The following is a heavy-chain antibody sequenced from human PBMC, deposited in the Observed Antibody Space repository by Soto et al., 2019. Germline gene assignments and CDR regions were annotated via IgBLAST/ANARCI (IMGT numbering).Heavy chain of an antibody. D-gene: IGHD5-12*01. Sequence: PSETLSLTCTVSGGSISSYYWSWIRQPPGKGLEWIGYIYYSGSTNYNPSLKSRATISVDTSKNQFSLKLSSVTAADMAVYYCARDYYSGYDSWGQGTLVTVSS. V-gene: IGHV4-59*01. J-gene: IGHJ5*02. CDR1: GGSISSYY. CDR2: IYYSGST. CDR3: ARDYYSGYDS.